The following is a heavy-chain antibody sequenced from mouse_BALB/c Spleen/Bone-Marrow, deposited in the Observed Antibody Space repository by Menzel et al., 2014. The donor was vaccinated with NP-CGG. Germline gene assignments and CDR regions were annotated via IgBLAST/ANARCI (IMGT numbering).Heavy chain of an antibody. J-gene: IGHJ3*01. Sequence: DVHLVESGAELVKPGASVKLSCTASGFNIKDTYMHWVKQRPEQGLEWIGRIDPANGNTKYDPKFQGKATITADTSPNTAYLQLSSLTSEDTAVYYCASYCYGSSSFAYWGQGTLVTVSA. CDR2: IDPANGNT. V-gene: IGHV14-3*02. CDR1: GFNIKDTY. D-gene: IGHD1-1*01. CDR3: ASYCYGSSSFAY.